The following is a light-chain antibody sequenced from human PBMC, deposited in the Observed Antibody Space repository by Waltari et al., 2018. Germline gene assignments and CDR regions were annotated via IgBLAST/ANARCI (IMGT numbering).Light chain of an antibody. Sequence: SSELTQDPAVSVALGQTVRITCTGASIRNYYASWYRQKPGQAPEVVIYSANNRPSGIPDRFSGSSSGDTASLTITGAQAEDEADYYCHSRDSSSTHVGIFGTGTQVSVL. CDR3: HSRDSSSTHVGI. J-gene: IGLJ1*01. CDR2: SAN. V-gene: IGLV3-19*01. CDR1: SIRNYY.